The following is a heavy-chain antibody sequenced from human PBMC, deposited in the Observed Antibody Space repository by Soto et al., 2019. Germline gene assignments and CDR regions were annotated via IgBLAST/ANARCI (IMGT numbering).Heavy chain of an antibody. CDR3: AIDTYIGYDFGL. CDR1: GASVAGGSYY. J-gene: IGHJ5*02. V-gene: IGHV4-30-4*01. D-gene: IGHD5-12*01. CDR2: IPSRGRT. Sequence: QVQLRESGPGLVKPSQTLSLTCSVSGASVAGGSYYWSWVRQPPGKGLEWIGYIPSRGRTFYNPSLTRRDTISAGTSKNQLSLQLTSVTAPDTAVSYCAIDTYIGYDFGLWGQGTLVTVPS.